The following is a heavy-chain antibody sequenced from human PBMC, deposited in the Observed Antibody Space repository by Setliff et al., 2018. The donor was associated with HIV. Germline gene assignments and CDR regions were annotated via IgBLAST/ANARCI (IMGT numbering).Heavy chain of an antibody. CDR3: ARDYAYNWNSVMDA. CDR1: GFTFSSYS. J-gene: IGHJ6*03. CDR2: ITSSTYI. Sequence: PGESLRLSCAASGFTFSSYSMNWVRQAPGKGLEWVSSITSSTYIYYADSVKGRFTISRDNAKNSLYLQMNSLRAEDTAVYYCARDYAYNWNSVMDAWGKGTTVTVSS. V-gene: IGHV3-21*01. D-gene: IGHD1-7*01.